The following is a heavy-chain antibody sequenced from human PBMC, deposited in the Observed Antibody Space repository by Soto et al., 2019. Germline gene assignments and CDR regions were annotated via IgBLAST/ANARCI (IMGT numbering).Heavy chain of an antibody. CDR2: ISSSSSTI. Sequence: GGSLRPSCAASGFTFSSYSMNWVRQAPGKGLEWVSYISSSSSTIYYADSVKGRFTISRDNAKNSLYLQMNSLRDEDTAVYYCARVSIAVAGTQVGTAEREYFQHWGQGTLVTVSS. CDR1: GFTFSSYS. V-gene: IGHV3-48*02. CDR3: ARVSIAVAGTQVGTAEREYFQH. D-gene: IGHD6-19*01. J-gene: IGHJ1*01.